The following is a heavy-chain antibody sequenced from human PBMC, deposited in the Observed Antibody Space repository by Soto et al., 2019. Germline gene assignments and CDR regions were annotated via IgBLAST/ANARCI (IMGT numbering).Heavy chain of an antibody. D-gene: IGHD2-21*02. Sequence: EVQLVESGGGLVQPGGSLRLSCAASGFTFSNAWMSWVRQAPGKGLEWVGRIKSKTDGGTTDYAAPVKGRFTISRDDSKNTLYLQMNSLKTEDTAVYYCTTDSSAYCGGDCYSFAFDIWGQGTMVTVSS. V-gene: IGHV3-15*01. CDR3: TTDSSAYCGGDCYSFAFDI. J-gene: IGHJ3*02. CDR1: GFTFSNAW. CDR2: IKSKTDGGTT.